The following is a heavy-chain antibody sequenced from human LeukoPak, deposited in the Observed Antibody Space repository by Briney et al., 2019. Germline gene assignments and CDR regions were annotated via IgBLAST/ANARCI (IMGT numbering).Heavy chain of an antibody. CDR2: ISYDGSNK. V-gene: IGHV3-30*18. CDR1: GFTLSSYG. J-gene: IGHJ4*02. D-gene: IGHD3-22*01. Sequence: GGSLRLSCAASGFTLSSYGMHWVRQAPGKGLEWVAVISYDGSNKYYADSVKGRFTISRDNSKNTLYLQMNSLRAEDTAVYYCAKDRLGYDSSGYYFGLDYWGQGTLVTVSS. CDR3: AKDRLGYDSSGYYFGLDY.